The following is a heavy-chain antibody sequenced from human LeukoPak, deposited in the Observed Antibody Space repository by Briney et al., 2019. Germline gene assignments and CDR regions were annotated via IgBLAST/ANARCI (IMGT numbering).Heavy chain of an antibody. CDR3: AKGGGPSMGGYCGGDCYADAFDI. V-gene: IGHV3-9*01. CDR2: ISWNSGSI. Sequence: PGGSLRLSCAASGFTFDDYAMHWVRQAPGKGLEWVSGISWNSGSIGYADSVKGRFTISRDNAKNSLYLQMNSLRAEDTALYYCAKGGGPSMGGYCGGDCYADAFDIWGQGTMVTVSS. J-gene: IGHJ3*02. D-gene: IGHD2-21*02. CDR1: GFTFDDYA.